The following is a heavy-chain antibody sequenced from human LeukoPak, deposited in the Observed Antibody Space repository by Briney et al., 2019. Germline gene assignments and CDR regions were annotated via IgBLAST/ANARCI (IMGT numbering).Heavy chain of an antibody. CDR2: IIPIFGTA. V-gene: IGHV1-69*05. Sequence: ASVKVSCKASGGTFSSYAISWVRQAPGQGLEWMGRIIPIFGTANYAQKFQGRVTTTTDESTSTAYMELSSLRSEDTAVYYCARGTIGPGETFDYWGQGTLVTVSS. J-gene: IGHJ4*02. CDR1: GGTFSSYA. CDR3: ARGTIGPGETFDY. D-gene: IGHD7-27*01.